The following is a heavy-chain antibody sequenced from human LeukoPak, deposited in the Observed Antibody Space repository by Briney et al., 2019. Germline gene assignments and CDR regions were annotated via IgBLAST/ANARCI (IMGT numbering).Heavy chain of an antibody. CDR3: ARDRPDNYDFWSGSPDWFDP. V-gene: IGHV3-7*01. J-gene: IGHJ5*02. CDR2: IKQDGSEK. CDR1: GSNFSSYW. D-gene: IGHD3-3*01. Sequence: GGSLRLSCAASGSNFSSYWMSWVRQAPGKGLEWVANIKQDGSEKYYVNSVKGRFTISRDNAKNSLYLQMNSLRAEDTAVYYCARDRPDNYDFWSGSPDWFDPWGQGTLVTVSS.